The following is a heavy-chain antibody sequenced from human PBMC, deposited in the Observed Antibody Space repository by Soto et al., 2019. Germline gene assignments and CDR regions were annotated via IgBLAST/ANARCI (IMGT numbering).Heavy chain of an antibody. CDR1: GGTFSSYA. Sequence: SVKVSCKASGGTFSSYAISWVRQAPGQGLEWMGGIIPIFGTANYAQKFQGRVTITADESTSTAYMELSSLRSEDTAVYYCARDTRTKTYQLLSDAFDIWGQGTMVTVSS. CDR3: ARDTRTKTYQLLSDAFDI. CDR2: IIPIFGTA. D-gene: IGHD2-2*01. V-gene: IGHV1-69*13. J-gene: IGHJ3*02.